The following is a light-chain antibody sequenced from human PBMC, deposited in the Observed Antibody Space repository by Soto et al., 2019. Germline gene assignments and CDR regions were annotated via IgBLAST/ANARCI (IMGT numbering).Light chain of an antibody. CDR3: HQDGSSPIT. CDR2: GAS. J-gene: IGKJ5*01. V-gene: IGKV3-20*01. CDR1: QSVSSSY. Sequence: EIVLTQSPGTLSFSPGERATLSCRASQSVSSSYLAWYQQKPGQAPRLLIYGASSRATGIPDRFSGSRSGPDFTLTISRLEPEEFAVYYCHQDGSSPITFGQGTRLEIK.